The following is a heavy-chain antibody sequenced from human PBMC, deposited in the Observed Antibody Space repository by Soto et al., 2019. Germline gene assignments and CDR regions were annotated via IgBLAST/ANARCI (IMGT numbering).Heavy chain of an antibody. D-gene: IGHD3-16*01. Sequence: GGSLRLSCAASGFTFSSYSMNWVRQAPGKGLEWVSSISSSSSYIYYADSVKGRFTISRDNAKNSLYLQMNSLRAEDTAVYYCARDLWEYNYYYMDVWGKGTTVTVSS. CDR3: ARDLWEYNYYYMDV. CDR2: ISSSSSYI. J-gene: IGHJ6*03. CDR1: GFTFSSYS. V-gene: IGHV3-21*01.